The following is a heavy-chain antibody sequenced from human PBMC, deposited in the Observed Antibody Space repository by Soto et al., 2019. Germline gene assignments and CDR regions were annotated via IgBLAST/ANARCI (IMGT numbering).Heavy chain of an antibody. J-gene: IGHJ4*02. D-gene: IGHD4-17*01. CDR1: GFNFRDYY. Sequence: PGGSLRLSCAAAGFNFRDYYMSWFRQAPGKGLEWVSYVSGRDTYTNYADSVKGRFTVFRDNTKNSGYLQMDSLRDEDTAVYYCERQTTVTKPEDYWGQGTLVTVSS. CDR3: ERQTTVTKPEDY. V-gene: IGHV3-11*06. CDR2: VSGRDTYT.